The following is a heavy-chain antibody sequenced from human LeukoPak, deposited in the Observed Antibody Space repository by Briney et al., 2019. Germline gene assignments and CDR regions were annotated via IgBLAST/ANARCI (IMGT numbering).Heavy chain of an antibody. D-gene: IGHD3-10*01. J-gene: IGHJ6*03. CDR1: GGTFSSYA. Sequence: GSSVKVSCKASGGTFSSYAISWVRQAPGQGLEWMGRIIPIFGTANYAQKFQGRVTITTDESMSTAYMELSSLRSEDTAVYYCARGGYYGSGSYYNLYYMDVWGKGTTVTVSS. CDR3: ARGGYYGSGSYYNLYYMDV. V-gene: IGHV1-69*05. CDR2: IIPIFGTA.